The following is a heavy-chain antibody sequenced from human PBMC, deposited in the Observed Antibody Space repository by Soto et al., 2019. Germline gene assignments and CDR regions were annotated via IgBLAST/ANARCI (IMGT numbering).Heavy chain of an antibody. V-gene: IGHV3-21*01. CDR2: ISSSSSYI. CDR3: AGDTRVQDGVDY. J-gene: IGHJ4*02. Sequence: GGSLRLSCAASGFTFSSYSMNWVRQAPGKGLEWVSSISSSSSYIYYADSVKGRFTISRDNAKNSLYLQMNSLRVEDTAVYYCAGDTRVQDGVDYWGLGAVVTLSS. D-gene: IGHD2-15*01. CDR1: GFTFSSYS.